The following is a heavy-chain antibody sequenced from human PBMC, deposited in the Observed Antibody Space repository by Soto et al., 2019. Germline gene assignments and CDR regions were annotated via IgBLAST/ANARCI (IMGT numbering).Heavy chain of an antibody. Sequence: QVQLVQSGAEVKKPGSSVKVSCKASGGTLNNYLITWVRQAPGQGLEWMGEIMPMFGTSNSAQKFQGRISITAVESTSTAYMELSSLRSEDTAVYYCARGGVDTFTFDYWGLGTLIAVSS. D-gene: IGHD5-18*01. V-gene: IGHV1-69*01. CDR3: ARGGVDTFTFDY. J-gene: IGHJ4*02. CDR2: IMPMFGTS. CDR1: GGTLNNYL.